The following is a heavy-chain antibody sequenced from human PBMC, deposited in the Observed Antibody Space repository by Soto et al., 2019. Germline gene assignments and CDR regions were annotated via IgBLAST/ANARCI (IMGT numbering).Heavy chain of an antibody. CDR3: ARREGSSGVDV. Sequence: GESLKISCKGYGYSFTSFWIAWVRQMPGKGLECMGIIYPGDSDTRYSPSFQGQVTISADKSISTAYLQWSSLKASDTAMYYCARREGSSGVDVWGQGTTVTVSS. V-gene: IGHV5-51*01. CDR1: GYSFTSFW. J-gene: IGHJ6*02. CDR2: IYPGDSDT. D-gene: IGHD2-2*01.